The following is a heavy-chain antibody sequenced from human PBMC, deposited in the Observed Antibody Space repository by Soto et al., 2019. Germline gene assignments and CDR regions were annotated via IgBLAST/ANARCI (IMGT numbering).Heavy chain of an antibody. CDR2: IYWNDDK. CDR3: AHAYINNLYKGPRFHP. V-gene: IGHV2-5*01. D-gene: IGHD1-1*01. J-gene: IGHJ5*02. Sequence: SGPTLVNPTQTLTLTCTFSGFSLSTSEVGVAWIRQPPGKALEWLAVIYWNDDKRYSPSLKSRLTITKDTSKNQVVLTMTNVDPVDTATYYCAHAYINNLYKGPRFHPWGQGTLVTVSS. CDR1: GFSLSTSEVG.